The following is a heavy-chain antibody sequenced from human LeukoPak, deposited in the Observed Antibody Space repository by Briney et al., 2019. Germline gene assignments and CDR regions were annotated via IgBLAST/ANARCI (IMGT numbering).Heavy chain of an antibody. CDR1: GGTFSSYA. J-gene: IGHJ4*02. Sequence: SVKVSCKASGGTFSSYAISWVRQAPRQGLEWMGRIIPIFGTANYAQKFQGRVTITTDESTSTAYMELSSLRSEDTAVYYCARVSEDYYDSSGYYPFDYWGQGTLVTVSS. D-gene: IGHD3-22*01. CDR3: ARVSEDYYDSSGYYPFDY. CDR2: IIPIFGTA. V-gene: IGHV1-69*05.